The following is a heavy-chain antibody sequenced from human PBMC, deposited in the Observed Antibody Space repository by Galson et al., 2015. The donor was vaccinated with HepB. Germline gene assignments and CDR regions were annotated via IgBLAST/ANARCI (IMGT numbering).Heavy chain of an antibody. Sequence: SLRLSCAASGFTFSRFTMNWVRHVPGKGLEWVSSISWGSNYIYYADSVKGRFTTSRDNAKNSLFLQVSSLRVEDTAVYYCARQVGFTSGSHDYWGQGTLVTVSS. CDR2: ISWGSNYI. V-gene: IGHV3-21*01. J-gene: IGHJ4*02. D-gene: IGHD1-26*01. CDR3: ARQVGFTSGSHDY. CDR1: GFTFSRFT.